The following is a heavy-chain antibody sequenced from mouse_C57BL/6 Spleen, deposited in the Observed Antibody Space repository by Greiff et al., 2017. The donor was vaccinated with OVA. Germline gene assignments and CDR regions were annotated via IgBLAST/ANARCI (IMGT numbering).Heavy chain of an antibody. CDR3: DGHYYGSFDD. Sequence: VKLQESGPGLVAPSQSLSITCTVSGFSLTSYGVHWVRQPPGKGLEWLVVIWSGGSATSNSALKSRLSISKDNSKSQVFLKMNSLQTDDTAMYDCDGHYYGSFDDWGQGTTLTVSS. D-gene: IGHD1-1*01. J-gene: IGHJ2*01. CDR1: GFSLTSYG. CDR2: IWSGGSA. V-gene: IGHV2-6-1*01.